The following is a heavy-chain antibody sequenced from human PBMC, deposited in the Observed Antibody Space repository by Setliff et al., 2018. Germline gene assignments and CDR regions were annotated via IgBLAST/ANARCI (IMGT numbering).Heavy chain of an antibody. CDR3: VRDLHWGFDY. CDR2: IRGRTDNYAT. D-gene: IGHD7-27*01. Sequence: PGGSLRLSCAASGFSFSGSAVYWVRQASVKGLEWIGRIRGRTDNYATAYAASVRGRFTISRDDSKNTAYLQMNSLRAEDTAVYYCVRDLHWGFDYWGLGTLVTVSS. V-gene: IGHV3-73*01. CDR1: GFSFSGSA. J-gene: IGHJ4*02.